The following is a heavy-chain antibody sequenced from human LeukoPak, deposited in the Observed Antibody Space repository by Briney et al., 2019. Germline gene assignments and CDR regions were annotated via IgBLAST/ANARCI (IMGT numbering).Heavy chain of an antibody. J-gene: IGHJ5*02. D-gene: IGHD6-13*01. Sequence: WGSLRLSCAASGFTFSSYDMSWIRQAPGKGLEWVSAICCSGGSTYYADSEKRRTTTSRNNSKNTLYLQINILRAEDTAVYYCAKVGGKIAEAGNWFDHWGQGTLVTVSS. CDR3: AKVGGKIAEAGNWFDH. V-gene: IGHV3-23*01. CDR1: GFTFSSYD. CDR2: ICCSGGST.